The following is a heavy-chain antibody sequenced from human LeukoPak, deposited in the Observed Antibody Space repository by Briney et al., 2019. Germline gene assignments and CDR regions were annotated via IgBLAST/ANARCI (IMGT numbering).Heavy chain of an antibody. CDR2: IYSGGST. V-gene: IGHV3-66*02. D-gene: IGHD6-6*01. CDR3: AREYTGYFDY. J-gene: IGHJ4*02. CDR1: GFTVSSNY. Sequence: GGSLRLSCAASGFTVSSNYMSWVRQAPGKGLEWVSVIYSGGSTYYADSVKGRFTISRDNYKNTLYLQMNSLRAEDTAVYYCAREYTGYFDYWGQGTLVTVSS.